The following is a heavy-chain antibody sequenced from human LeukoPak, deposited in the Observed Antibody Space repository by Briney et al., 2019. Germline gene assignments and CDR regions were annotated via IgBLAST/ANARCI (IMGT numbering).Heavy chain of an antibody. J-gene: IGHJ4*02. CDR1: GYNVNELS. D-gene: IGHD6-6*01. CDR2: ISTYNGNT. V-gene: IGHV1-18*01. Sequence: ASVKVSCKVSGYNVNELSVHWVRQAPGQGLEWMGWISTYNGNTNYAQKLQGRVTMTTDTSTSTAYMELRSLRSDDTAVYYCAKDRWRDGSSSFDNWGQGTLVTVSS. CDR3: AKDRWRDGSSSFDN.